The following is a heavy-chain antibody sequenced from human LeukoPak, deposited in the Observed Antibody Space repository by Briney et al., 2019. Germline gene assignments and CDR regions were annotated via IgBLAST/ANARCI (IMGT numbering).Heavy chain of an antibody. V-gene: IGHV3-53*01. CDR2: IYSAGKR. CDR3: AREGLAGGAFDI. D-gene: IGHD1-14*01. Sequence: GGSLKLSCKASGFTVSSNYMSWVRQAPGQGLEWISVIYSAGKRHYADAVKCRFTISRDNSKYTRYLQMNSLRAEDTAVYYCAREGLAGGAFDIWGQGTMVTVSS. J-gene: IGHJ3*02. CDR1: GFTVSSNY.